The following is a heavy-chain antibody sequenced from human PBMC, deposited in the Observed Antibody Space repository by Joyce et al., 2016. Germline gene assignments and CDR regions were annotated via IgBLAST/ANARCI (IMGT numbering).Heavy chain of an antibody. V-gene: IGHV3-7*01. CDR1: GFTFSGNS. CDR3: ARGKAFDV. CDR2: IKQDGSAV. Sequence: EVQLVESGGGLVQPGGSLRLSGTASGFTFSGNSMSWLRQAPGGGLEGVANIKQDGSAVYYLDSAKGRFTVSRDNARSLVHLQMVSLRVEDTALYYCARGKAFDVWGQGTMVTVSS. J-gene: IGHJ3*01.